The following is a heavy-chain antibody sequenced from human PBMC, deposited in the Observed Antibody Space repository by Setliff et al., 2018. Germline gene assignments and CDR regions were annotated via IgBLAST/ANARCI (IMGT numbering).Heavy chain of an antibody. Sequence: ASVKVSCKASGYTFTGNFMHWVRQAPGQGLEWMGRINPNSGGTNYAQKFQGRVTMTRDTSITTAYMELSRPTSDDTAAYYCAKTKGFGDGWFDPWGQGTLVTVSS. J-gene: IGHJ5*02. CDR2: INPNSGGT. CDR3: AKTKGFGDGWFDP. V-gene: IGHV1-2*06. D-gene: IGHD3-10*01. CDR1: GYTFTGNF.